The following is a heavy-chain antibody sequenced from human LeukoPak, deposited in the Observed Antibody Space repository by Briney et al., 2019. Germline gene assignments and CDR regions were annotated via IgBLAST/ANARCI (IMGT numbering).Heavy chain of an antibody. CDR3: AKDYGSGPPVGMDV. Sequence: GGSLRLSCAASGFTFSSYEMNWVRQAPGKGPEWVSYISSSGSTIYYADSVKGRFTMSRDYSKNTLYLQMNSLRPEDTAVYYCAKDYGSGPPVGMDVWGQGTTVTVSS. V-gene: IGHV3-48*03. CDR2: ISSSGSTI. CDR1: GFTFSSYE. J-gene: IGHJ6*02. D-gene: IGHD3-10*01.